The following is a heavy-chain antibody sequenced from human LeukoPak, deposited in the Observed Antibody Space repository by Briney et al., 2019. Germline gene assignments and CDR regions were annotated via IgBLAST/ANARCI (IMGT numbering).Heavy chain of an antibody. Sequence: GGSLRLSCAASGFTFSSYSMNWVRQAPGKGLEWVSSISGSDGNTYYADSVKGRFTISRDNYRNTVDLLMNSLRAEDAAVYYCAKSLAFAATGGGMDVWGQGTTVTVSS. CDR3: AKSLAFAATGGGMDV. CDR2: ISGSDGNT. CDR1: GFTFSSYS. J-gene: IGHJ6*02. D-gene: IGHD2-15*01. V-gene: IGHV3-23*01.